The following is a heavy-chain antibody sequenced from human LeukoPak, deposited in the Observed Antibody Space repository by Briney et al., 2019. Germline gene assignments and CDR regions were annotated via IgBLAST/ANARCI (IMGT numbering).Heavy chain of an antibody. V-gene: IGHV1-69*05. CDR1: GGTFSRNT. Sequence: SVKVSCKASGGTFSRNTVTWVRQAPGQGLEWMGGIIPMFGTPNYAQNFRGRVTVTTDESTSTASMELTSLRSEDTAVYYCARVSVDSGYYYLDLWGQGTLVTVSS. CDR3: ARVSVDSGYYYLDL. CDR2: IIPMFGTP. D-gene: IGHD3-22*01. J-gene: IGHJ4*02.